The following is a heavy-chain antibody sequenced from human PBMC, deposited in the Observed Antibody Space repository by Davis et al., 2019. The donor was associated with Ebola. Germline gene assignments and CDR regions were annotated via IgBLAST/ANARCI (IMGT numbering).Heavy chain of an antibody. CDR3: VSGVEMPTISHSFFDY. D-gene: IGHD5-24*01. CDR2: ISYDGSNK. J-gene: IGHJ4*02. CDR1: GFTFSSYG. Sequence: PGGSLRLSCAASGFTFSSYGMHWVRQAPGKGLEWVAVISYDGSNKYYADSVKGRFTISRDNSKNTLYLQMNSLRAEDTAVYYCVSGVEMPTISHSFFDYWGQGTLVTVSS. V-gene: IGHV3-30*03.